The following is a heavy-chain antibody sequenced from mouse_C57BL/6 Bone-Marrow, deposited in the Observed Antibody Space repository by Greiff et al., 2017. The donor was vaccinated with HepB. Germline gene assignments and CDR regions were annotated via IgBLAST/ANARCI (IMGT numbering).Heavy chain of an antibody. CDR3: ARRWDFDY. J-gene: IGHJ2*01. D-gene: IGHD2-3*01. CDR1: GYTFTNYW. V-gene: IGHV1-63*01. Sequence: QVQLQQSGAELLRPGTSVKMSCKASGYTFTNYWIGWAKQRPGHGVEWIGDIYPGGGYTNYNEKFKGKATLTADKSSSTAYMQFSSLTSEDSAIYYCARRWDFDYWGQSTTLTVSS. CDR2: IYPGGGYT.